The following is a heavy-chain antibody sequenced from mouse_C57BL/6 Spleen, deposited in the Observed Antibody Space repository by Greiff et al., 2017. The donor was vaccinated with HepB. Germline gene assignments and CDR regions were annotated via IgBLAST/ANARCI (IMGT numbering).Heavy chain of an antibody. D-gene: IGHD3-3*01. J-gene: IGHJ3*01. CDR1: GYSITSGYD. Sequence: VQLQQSGPGMVKPSQSLSLTCTVTGYSITSGYDWHWIRHFPGNKLEWMGYISYSGSTNYNPSLKSRISITHDTSKNHFFLKLNSVTTEDTATYYCARGLAAWFAYWGQGTLVTVSA. V-gene: IGHV3-1*01. CDR2: ISYSGST. CDR3: ARGLAAWFAY.